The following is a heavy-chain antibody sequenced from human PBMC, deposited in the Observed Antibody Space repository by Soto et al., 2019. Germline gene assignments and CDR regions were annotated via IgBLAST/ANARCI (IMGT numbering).Heavy chain of an antibody. D-gene: IGHD2-21*02. Sequence: SVKVSCKASGYTFTGYYMHWVRQAPGQGLEWMGWINPNSGGTNYAQKFQGWVTMTRDTSTSTAYMELRSLRSDDTAVYYCARDLAGGAFCCGDCYSSSGYWGQGTMVTGSS. J-gene: IGHJ4*02. CDR2: INPNSGGT. CDR1: GYTFTGYY. CDR3: ARDLAGGAFCCGDCYSSSGY. V-gene: IGHV1-2*04.